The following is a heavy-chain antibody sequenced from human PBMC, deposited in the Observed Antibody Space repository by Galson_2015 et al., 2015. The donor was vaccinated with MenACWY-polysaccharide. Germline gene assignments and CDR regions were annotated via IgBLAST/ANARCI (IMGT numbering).Heavy chain of an antibody. CDR2: IKQDGSEK. J-gene: IGHJ5*01. Sequence: SLRLSCAAYGFTFSSHWMTWVRRAPGKGLEWVATIKQDGSEKYYEDSVKGRFTISRDNAKNSLSLQMNSLRAEDTAVYYCARAGEGWFDSWGQGTLVTVSS. V-gene: IGHV3-7*01. CDR1: GFTFSSHW. CDR3: ARAGEGWFDS. D-gene: IGHD3-10*01.